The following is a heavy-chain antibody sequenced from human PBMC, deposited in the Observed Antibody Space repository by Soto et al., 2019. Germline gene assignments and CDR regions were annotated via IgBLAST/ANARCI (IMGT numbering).Heavy chain of an antibody. V-gene: IGHV4-31*03. Sequence: PSETLSLTCTVSGGSISSGGYYWSWIRQHPGKGLEWIGYIYYSGSTYYNPSLKSRVTISVDTSKNQFSLKLSSVTAADTAVYYCARDNYYDSSAGLYGMDVWGQGTTVTVSS. J-gene: IGHJ6*02. CDR1: GGSISSGGYY. CDR3: ARDNYYDSSAGLYGMDV. CDR2: IYYSGST. D-gene: IGHD3-22*01.